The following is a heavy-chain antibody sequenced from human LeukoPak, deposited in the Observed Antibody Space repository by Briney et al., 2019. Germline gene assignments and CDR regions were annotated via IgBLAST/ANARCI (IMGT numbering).Heavy chain of an antibody. CDR1: GYSFTNYD. Sequence: ASVKVSCKASGYSFTNYDINWVRQASGQGLEWMGWMNPDNGNTAYAQKFQGRVTITTNSSERTAYMELSSLRSKDTAVYYCVAYASGSFDYWGQGTLVSVSS. CDR2: MNPDNGNT. V-gene: IGHV1-8*03. CDR3: VAYASGSFDY. J-gene: IGHJ4*02. D-gene: IGHD6-19*01.